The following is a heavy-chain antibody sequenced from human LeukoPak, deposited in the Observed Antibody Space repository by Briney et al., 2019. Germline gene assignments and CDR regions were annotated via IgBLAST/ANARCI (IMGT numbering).Heavy chain of an antibody. CDR3: ARAIWYGSGTTAFDY. CDR2: IYNNGSTCYNT. CDR1: GGSISSYY. D-gene: IGHD3-10*01. Sequence: PSETLSLTCTVSGGSISSYYWSWIRQPAGEGLEWIGRIYNNGSTCYNTNYNPSLSSRVSMSVDMSKNQFSLRLNSVTAADTAVYYCARAIWYGSGTTAFDYWGQGTLVTVSS. V-gene: IGHV4-4*07. J-gene: IGHJ4*02.